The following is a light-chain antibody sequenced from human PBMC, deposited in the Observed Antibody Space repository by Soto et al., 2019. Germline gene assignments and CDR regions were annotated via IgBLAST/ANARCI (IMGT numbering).Light chain of an antibody. CDR2: DAS. CDR3: QQLNSYPFT. J-gene: IGKJ5*01. Sequence: AIHLTQSPSSLSASVGDRVTITCRASQGISSALAWYQHKPGRPPRVLIYDASSLQSGVPSRFSGSESGTDCTLTIRSLQPEDSATYYCQQLNSYPFTFGQGTRLEIK. CDR1: QGISSA. V-gene: IGKV1-13*02.